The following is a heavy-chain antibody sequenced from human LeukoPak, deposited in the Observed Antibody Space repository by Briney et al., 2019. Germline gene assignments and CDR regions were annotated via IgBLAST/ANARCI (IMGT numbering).Heavy chain of an antibody. CDR1: GGSISSSSYY. Sequence: SETLSLTCTVFGGSISSSSYYWGWLRQPPGKGLEWIGSIYYSGSTYYNPSLKSRVTISEDTSKNQFSLRLISVTAADTAVYYCARDQGLGRYAFDIWGQGTMVTVSS. J-gene: IGHJ3*02. CDR3: ARDQGLGRYAFDI. CDR2: IYYSGST. V-gene: IGHV4-39*02. D-gene: IGHD7-27*01.